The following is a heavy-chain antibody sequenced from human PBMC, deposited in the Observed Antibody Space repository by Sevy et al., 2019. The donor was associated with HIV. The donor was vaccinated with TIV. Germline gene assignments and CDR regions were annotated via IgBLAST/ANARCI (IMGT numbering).Heavy chain of an antibody. CDR3: ARGRQAYVVVVPSTVPFGY. V-gene: IGHV4-34*01. J-gene: IGHJ4*02. Sequence: SETLSLTCAVYGESFSGYFWNWIRHSPGKGLEWIGEINHSGTLKYNPSLKSRVTISVDASKNQLSLHLRSVTATDTAVYYCARGRQAYVVVVPSTVPFGYWGPGTLATVSS. D-gene: IGHD3-10*02. CDR2: INHSGTL. CDR1: GESFSGYF.